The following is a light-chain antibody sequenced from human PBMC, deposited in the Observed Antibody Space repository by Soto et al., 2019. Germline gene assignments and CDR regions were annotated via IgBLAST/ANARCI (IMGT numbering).Light chain of an antibody. Sequence: DIQMTQSPSTLPASVGERVTITFRPSQGVSGWLAWYQQRPGKGPKLLIYKTSRLGRGVPSRFSGSGSGTEFTLTISTLLPDDFATYYCQQYDTYPLTFGGGTRVEF. J-gene: IGKJ4*01. CDR3: QQYDTYPLT. CDR2: KTS. CDR1: QGVSGW. V-gene: IGKV1-5*03.